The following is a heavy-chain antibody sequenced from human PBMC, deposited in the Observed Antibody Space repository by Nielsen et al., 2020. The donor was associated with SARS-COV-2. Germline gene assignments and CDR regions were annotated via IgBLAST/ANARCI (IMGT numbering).Heavy chain of an antibody. V-gene: IGHV3-21*01. CDR3: ARIRGTINSSDY. J-gene: IGHJ4*02. D-gene: IGHD1-26*01. Sequence: SVKGRFTNSRDNAKESLYLQMNSLRAEDTAVYYCARIRGTINSSDYWGQGTLVIVSS.